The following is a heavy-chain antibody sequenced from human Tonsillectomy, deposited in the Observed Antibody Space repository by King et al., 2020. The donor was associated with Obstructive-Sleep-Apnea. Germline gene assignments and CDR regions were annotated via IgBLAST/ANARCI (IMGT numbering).Heavy chain of an antibody. J-gene: IGHJ6*02. CDR1: GVSLSNARMG. Sequence: VTLKESGPVLVKPTETLTLTCTVSGVSLSNARMGVSWIRQPPGKALEWLAHIFSNDEKSYSTSLKSRLTISKDTSKSQVVLTMTNMDPLDTATYYCARITRSNYYGSGSPIYYYYGMDVWGQGTTVTVSS. CDR2: IFSNDEK. CDR3: ARITRSNYYGSGSPIYYYYGMDV. D-gene: IGHD3-10*01. V-gene: IGHV2-26*01.